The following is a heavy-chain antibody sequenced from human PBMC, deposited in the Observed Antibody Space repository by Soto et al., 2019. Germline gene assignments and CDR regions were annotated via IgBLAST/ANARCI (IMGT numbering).Heavy chain of an antibody. CDR2: IYHSGST. CDR1: GGSISSGGYS. Sequence: QLQLQESGSGLVKPSQTLSLTCAVSGGSISSGGYSWSWIRQPPGKGLEWIGYIYHSGSTYYNPSLKSRVTISVDKSKNQFSLKLSSVTAADTAVYYCARWGYDFWSGYNNPLTDYYGMDVWGQGTTVTVSS. V-gene: IGHV4-30-2*01. CDR3: ARWGYDFWSGYNNPLTDYYGMDV. D-gene: IGHD3-3*01. J-gene: IGHJ6*02.